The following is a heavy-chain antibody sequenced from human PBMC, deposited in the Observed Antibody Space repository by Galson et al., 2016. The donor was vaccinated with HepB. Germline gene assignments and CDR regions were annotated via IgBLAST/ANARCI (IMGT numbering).Heavy chain of an antibody. V-gene: IGHV3-9*01. CDR2: LSWNSGTI. CDR1: GFTFADYA. J-gene: IGHJ4*02. CDR3: AKDGVRGAGRYENPELDY. D-gene: IGHD3-10*01. Sequence: SLRLSFAASGFTFADYAMHWVRQAPGKGLEWVSGLSWNSGTIGYADSVKGRFTISRDNAKNSLYLQMDSLRAEDTAFYYCAKDGVRGAGRYENPELDYWGQGTLVTVSS.